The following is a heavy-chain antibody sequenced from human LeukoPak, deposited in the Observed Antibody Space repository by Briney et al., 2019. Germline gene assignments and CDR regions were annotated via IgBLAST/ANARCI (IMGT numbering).Heavy chain of an antibody. CDR1: GGSFSGYY. J-gene: IGHJ6*02. V-gene: IGHV4-34*01. CDR2: INHSGST. Sequence: SETLSLTCAVYGGSFSGYYWSWIRQPPGKGLEWIGEINHSGSTNYNPSLKSRVTISVDTSKNQFSLKLSSVTAADTAVYYCARAQFSGSTDNYYYYGMAVWGQGTTVTVSS. CDR3: ARAQFSGSTDNYYYYGMAV. D-gene: IGHD2-15*01.